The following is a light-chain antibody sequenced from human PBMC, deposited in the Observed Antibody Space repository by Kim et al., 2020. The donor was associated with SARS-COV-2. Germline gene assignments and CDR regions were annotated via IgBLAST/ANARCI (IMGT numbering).Light chain of an antibody. J-gene: IGLJ1*01. V-gene: IGLV2-8*01. CDR3: TSHANDNYV. CDR2: EIT. Sequence: QSALTQPPSASGSPGKSVTISCSGTSTDFTTYNYVSLYQQHPGKAPKLIIYEITKRPSGVPDRFSGSKSGDTASLTVSGLQAEDEADYYCTSHANDNYVFGTGTKVTVL. CDR1: STDFTTYNY.